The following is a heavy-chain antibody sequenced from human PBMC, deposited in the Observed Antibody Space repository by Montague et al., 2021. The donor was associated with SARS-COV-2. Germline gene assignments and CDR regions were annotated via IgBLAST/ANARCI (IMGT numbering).Heavy chain of an antibody. J-gene: IGHJ3*02. D-gene: IGHD3-22*01. Sequence: SETLSLTCTVSGGSISSSSYYWGWIRQHPGKGLEWIGYIFYSGSTYYNTSLKSRVTISVDTSKNQFSLRLSSVTAADTAVYYCARLPYFYESTHAFDIWGQGTMVTVSS. V-gene: IGHV4-39*01. CDR1: GGSISSSSYY. CDR2: IFYSGST. CDR3: ARLPYFYESTHAFDI.